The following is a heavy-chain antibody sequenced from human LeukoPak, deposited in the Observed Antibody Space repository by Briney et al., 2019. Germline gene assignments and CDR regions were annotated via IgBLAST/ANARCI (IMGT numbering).Heavy chain of an antibody. J-gene: IGHJ4*02. Sequence: GGSLRLSCAASGFTFSNYAMSWVRQAPGKGLEWVSTISDSGGSTYYADSVKGRFTISRDNSKNTLYLQMNSLSAEDTAVYYCARDTSGSYVITYFDLWGQGARVTVSS. CDR3: ARDTSGSYVITYFDL. V-gene: IGHV3-23*01. CDR1: GFTFSNYA. D-gene: IGHD3-10*01. CDR2: ISDSGGST.